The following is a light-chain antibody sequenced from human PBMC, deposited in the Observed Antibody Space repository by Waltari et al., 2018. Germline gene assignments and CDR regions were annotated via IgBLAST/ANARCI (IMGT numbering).Light chain of an antibody. V-gene: IGLV1-40*01. J-gene: IGLJ2*01. CDR2: GKH. CDR3: ESYDSSLSGSV. Sequence: RQLPGTAPNLVSLGKHKRPSCVPDRFSGAKSDTSASLAITGLHAEDEADYYCESYDSSLSGSVFGGGTSLTVL.